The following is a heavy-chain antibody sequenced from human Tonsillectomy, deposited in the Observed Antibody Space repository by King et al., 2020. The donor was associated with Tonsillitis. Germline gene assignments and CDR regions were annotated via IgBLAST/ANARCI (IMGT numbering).Heavy chain of an antibody. V-gene: IGHV4-34*01. J-gene: IGHJ2*01. D-gene: IGHD6-19*01. CDR2: IDHSGST. Sequence: VQLQQWGAGLLKPSETLSLTCAVYGGSLSGHYWTWIRQPPGKGLEWIGEIDHSGSTNYNPSLESRVTVSLDASKNQFSLNLNSVTAAETALYYWARYRRRPMAGTSVGYVELWGHGTRGNV. CDR1: GGSLSGHY. CDR3: ARYRRRPMAGTSVGYVEL.